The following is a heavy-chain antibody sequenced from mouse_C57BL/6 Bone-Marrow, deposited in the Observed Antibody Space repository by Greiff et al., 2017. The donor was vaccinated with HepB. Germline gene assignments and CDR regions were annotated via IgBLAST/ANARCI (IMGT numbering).Heavy chain of an antibody. D-gene: IGHD2-1*01. CDR2: IYPRSGNT. V-gene: IGHV1-81*01. CDR3: ASYGNSWFAY. Sequence: VKLMESGAELARPGASVKLSCKASGYTFTSYGISWVKQRTGQGLEWIGEIYPRSGNTYYNEKFKGKATLTADKSSSTAYMELRSLTSEDSAVYFCASYGNSWFAYWGQGTLVTVSA. J-gene: IGHJ3*01. CDR1: GYTFTSYG.